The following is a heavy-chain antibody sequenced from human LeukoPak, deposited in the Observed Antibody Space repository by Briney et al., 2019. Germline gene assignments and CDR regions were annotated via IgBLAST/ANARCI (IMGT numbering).Heavy chain of an antibody. V-gene: IGHV5-51*01. CDR2: IYPGDSDT. D-gene: IGHD6-19*01. CDR3: GAVAGTASDAFDI. CDR1: SYW. Sequence: SYWIGWVRQMPGKGLEWMGIIYPGDSDTRYSPSFQGQVTISADKSISTAYLQWSSLKASDTAMYYCGAVAGTASDAFDIWGQGTMVTVSS. J-gene: IGHJ3*02.